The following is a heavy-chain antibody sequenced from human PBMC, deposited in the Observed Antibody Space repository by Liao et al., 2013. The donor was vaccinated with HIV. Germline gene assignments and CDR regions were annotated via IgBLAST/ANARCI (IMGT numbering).Heavy chain of an antibody. Sequence: QVQLQESGPGLVKPSETLSLTCTVSGGSISSYYWSWIRQPAGKGLEWIGRIYSSGSANYNPSFRSRVTISVDTSKKQFSLQLHSVTAADTAIYFCTRGVRYSSLFDLWGQGTRVTVSS. D-gene: IGHD3-9*01. V-gene: IGHV4-4*07. CDR3: TRGVRYSSLFDL. CDR1: GGSISSYY. J-gene: IGHJ4*02. CDR2: IYSSGSA.